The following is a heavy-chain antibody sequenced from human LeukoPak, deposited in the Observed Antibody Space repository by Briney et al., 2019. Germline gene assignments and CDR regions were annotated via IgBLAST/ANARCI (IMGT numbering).Heavy chain of an antibody. Sequence: GGSLRLSCAVSGFSVTNNYMTWVRQAPGKGLEWVSSISSGSSDISYADPVKGRFTISRDNAKYSLYLQVNSLRAEDTAVYYCARLTGVVNAFDYWGQGTLVTVSS. CDR2: ISSGSSDI. J-gene: IGHJ4*02. CDR3: ARLTGVVNAFDY. D-gene: IGHD5-18*01. V-gene: IGHV3-21*01. CDR1: GFSVTNNY.